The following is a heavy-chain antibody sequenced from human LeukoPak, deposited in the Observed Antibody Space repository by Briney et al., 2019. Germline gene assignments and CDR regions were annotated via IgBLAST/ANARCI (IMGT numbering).Heavy chain of an antibody. Sequence: SETLSLTCTVSGGSISSYYWGWIRQPPGKGLEWIGSIYYSGSTYYNPSLKSRVTISVDTSKNQFSLKLSSVTAADTAVYYCARRPQGAARDYWGQGTLVTVSS. CDR3: ARRPQGAARDY. J-gene: IGHJ4*02. CDR1: GGSISSYY. V-gene: IGHV4-39*01. D-gene: IGHD6-6*01. CDR2: IYYSGST.